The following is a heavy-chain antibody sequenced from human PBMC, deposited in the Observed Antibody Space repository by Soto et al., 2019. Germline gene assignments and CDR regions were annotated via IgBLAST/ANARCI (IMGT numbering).Heavy chain of an antibody. V-gene: IGHV4-34*01. CDR1: GGSISGYY. D-gene: IGHD6-13*01. J-gene: IGHJ4*02. CDR3: ARGLSIAAAGTVSSDYFDY. Sequence: SETLSLTCTVSGGSISGYYWSWIRQPPGKGLEWIGEINHSGSTNYNPSLKSRVTISVDTSKNQFSLKLSSVTAADTAVYYCARGLSIAAAGTVSSDYFDYWGQGTLVTVSS. CDR2: INHSGST.